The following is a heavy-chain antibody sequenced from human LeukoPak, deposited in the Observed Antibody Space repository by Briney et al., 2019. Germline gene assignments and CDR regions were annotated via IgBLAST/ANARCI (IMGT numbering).Heavy chain of an antibody. Sequence: ASVKVSCKASGYTFTGYYMHWVRQAPGQGLEGMGWINPNSGGTNYAQKFQGRVTMTRDTSISTAYMELSRLRSDDTAVYYCARDPGADCSGGSCYDYWGQGTLVTVSS. D-gene: IGHD2-15*01. J-gene: IGHJ4*02. V-gene: IGHV1-2*02. CDR3: ARDPGADCSGGSCYDY. CDR2: INPNSGGT. CDR1: GYTFTGYY.